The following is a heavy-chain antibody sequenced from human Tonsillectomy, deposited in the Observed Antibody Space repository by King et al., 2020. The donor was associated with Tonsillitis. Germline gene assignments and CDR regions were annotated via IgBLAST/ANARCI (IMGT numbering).Heavy chain of an antibody. V-gene: IGHV5-51*01. Sequence: VQLVESGAEVKKPGESLKISCKGSGYIFTTYWIGWVRQMPGKGLEWMGLINPGDSNTRYSPSSQGQVTISVDKSINNAYLQWSSLKAADTAMYYCARHGGIMTGYSPPYYFYGMDVWGQGTPVTVSS. CDR1: GYIFTTYW. D-gene: IGHD3-9*01. J-gene: IGHJ6*02. CDR3: ARHGGIMTGYSPPYYFYGMDV. CDR2: INPGDSNT.